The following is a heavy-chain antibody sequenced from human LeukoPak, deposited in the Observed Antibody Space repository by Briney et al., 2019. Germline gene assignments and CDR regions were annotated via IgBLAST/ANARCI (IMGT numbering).Heavy chain of an antibody. CDR2: ISYDGANK. V-gene: IGHV3-30*02. J-gene: IGHJ4*02. D-gene: IGHD3-22*01. CDR3: AKGGYYERPWYFDY. Sequence: GGSLRLSCAASGFPFSSYGMHWVRQAPGKGLEWVSYISYDGANKYYADSVKGRFTISRDNSKNTLYLQMDSLRAEDTAVYYCAKGGYYERPWYFDYWGQGTLVTVSS. CDR1: GFPFSSYG.